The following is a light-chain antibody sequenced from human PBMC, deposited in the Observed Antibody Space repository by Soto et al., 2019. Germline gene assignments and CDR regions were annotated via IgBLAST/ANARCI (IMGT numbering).Light chain of an antibody. CDR2: GNS. V-gene: IGLV1-40*01. CDR1: SSNIGAGYD. J-gene: IGLJ2*01. Sequence: QSVLTQPPSVSGAPGQRVTISCTGSSSNIGAGYDVHWYQQLPGTAPKLPSYGNSNRPSGVPDRFSGSKSGTSASLAITGRQAEDEADYYCQSYDSSLSGSVVFGGGTKLTVL. CDR3: QSYDSSLSGSVV.